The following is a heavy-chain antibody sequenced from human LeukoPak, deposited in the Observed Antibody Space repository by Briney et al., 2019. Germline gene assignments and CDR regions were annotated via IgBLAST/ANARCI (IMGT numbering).Heavy chain of an antibody. CDR2: INPNSGGT. CDR3: ARGRSHYDSTDYHETGFDY. J-gene: IGHJ4*02. CDR1: GYTFTGYY. V-gene: IGHV1-2*07. Sequence: AASVKVSCKASGYTFTGYYMHWVRQAPGQGLEWMGWINPNSGGTNYAHKFQGRVTMTSDTSISTAYMELSGLRSDDTAVYFCARGRSHYDSTDYHETGFDYWGQGTLVTVSS. D-gene: IGHD3-22*01.